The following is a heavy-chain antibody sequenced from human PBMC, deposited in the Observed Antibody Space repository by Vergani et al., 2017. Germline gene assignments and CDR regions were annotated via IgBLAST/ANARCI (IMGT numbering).Heavy chain of an antibody. V-gene: IGHV1-24*01. J-gene: IGHJ6*03. Sequence: QVQLVQSGAEVQKPGASVKVSCKVSGYTLTELSMHWVRQAPGKGLEWMGGFDPEDGETIYAQKFQGRVTMTEDTSTDTAYMELSSLRSEDTAVYYCATGRPYSSSWPWVPYYYMDVWGKGTTVTVSS. D-gene: IGHD6-13*01. CDR2: FDPEDGET. CDR1: GYTLTELS. CDR3: ATGRPYSSSWPWVPYYYMDV.